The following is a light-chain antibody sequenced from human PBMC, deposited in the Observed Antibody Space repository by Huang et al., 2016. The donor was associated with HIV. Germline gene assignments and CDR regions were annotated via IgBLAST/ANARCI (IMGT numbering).Light chain of an antibody. J-gene: IGKJ3*01. CDR2: GAS. V-gene: IGKV3-15*01. CDR1: ESVGEN. CDR3: QQYNKWPKFT. Sequence: EIVMTQSPGILSVSPGERATLSCRASESVGENLAGYQQRPGQAPRLLIVGASARADGIPARVSGSGSETEFTLSISSLQSEDFAVYYCQQYNKWPKFTFGHGTRVDMK.